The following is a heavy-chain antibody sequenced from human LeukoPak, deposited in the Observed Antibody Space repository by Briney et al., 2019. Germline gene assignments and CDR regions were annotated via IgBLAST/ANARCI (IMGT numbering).Heavy chain of an antibody. Sequence: GESLRISCAAYGFTFSNYAMTWVRQAPGKGLEWVSAISGSGGSTYYADFVKGRFTISRDNSKSTLYLQMNSLRAEDTGLYYCARYCTGSSCSAGGNYYGMDVWGQGTTVTVSS. CDR3: ARYCTGSSCSAGGNYYGMDV. CDR2: ISGSGGST. J-gene: IGHJ6*02. V-gene: IGHV3-23*01. CDR1: GFTFSNYA. D-gene: IGHD2-2*01.